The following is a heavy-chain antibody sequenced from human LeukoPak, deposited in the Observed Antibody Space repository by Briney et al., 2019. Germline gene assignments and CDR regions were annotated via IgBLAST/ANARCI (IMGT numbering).Heavy chain of an antibody. Sequence: GGSLRLSCAGSGFTFNNYGIHWVRQTPGKGLEWVAFILYDGSNKYYADSVKGRFTISRDNSKNTLYLQMNSLRAEDTAVYYCEKSERQWLVPLCCDYWGQGPRATVSS. CDR3: EKSERQWLVPLCCDY. D-gene: IGHD6-19*01. CDR2: ILYDGSNK. J-gene: IGHJ4*02. V-gene: IGHV3-30*02. CDR1: GFTFNNYG.